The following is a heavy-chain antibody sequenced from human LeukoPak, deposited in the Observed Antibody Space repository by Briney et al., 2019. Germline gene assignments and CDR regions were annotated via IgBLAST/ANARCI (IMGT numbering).Heavy chain of an antibody. D-gene: IGHD2-15*01. V-gene: IGHV4-31*03. CDR3: ARIHRYCSGGACYVLDN. Sequence: SQTLSLTCTVSGGSISSGGYYWSWIRQHPGKGLKWIGYIYYSGSTYYNPSLKSRVTISVDTSKNQFSLKLSSVTAADTAVYYCARIHRYCSGGACYVLDNWGQGTLVAVSS. J-gene: IGHJ4*02. CDR1: GGSISSGGYY. CDR2: IYYSGST.